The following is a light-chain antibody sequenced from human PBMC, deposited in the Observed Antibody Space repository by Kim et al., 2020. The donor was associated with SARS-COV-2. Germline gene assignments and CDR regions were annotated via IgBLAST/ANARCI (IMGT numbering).Light chain of an antibody. CDR3: QAWDRSTL. Sequence: QQTRGQSPVLVIYQDTKRPSGSPERFSVSNSGNTATLTISGTQAREEADYYCQAWDRSTLLGGGT. J-gene: IGLJ2*01. V-gene: IGLV3-1*01. CDR2: QDT.